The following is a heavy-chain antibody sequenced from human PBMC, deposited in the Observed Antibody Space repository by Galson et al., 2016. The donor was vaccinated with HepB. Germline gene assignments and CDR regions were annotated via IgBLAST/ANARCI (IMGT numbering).Heavy chain of an antibody. CDR3: AGGGCIGGSCYDAF. CDR2: THFSGYT. J-gene: IGHJ4*02. CDR1: GASIDSHY. V-gene: IGHV4-59*11. Sequence: ETLSLTCSVFGASIDSHYWSWIRQPPGKALEWVGYTHFSGYTSYNPSLKSRVTISVDTSKSKFFLKMTSMTAADTAVYYCAGGGCIGGSCYDAFWGQGTLVTVSS. D-gene: IGHD2-15*01.